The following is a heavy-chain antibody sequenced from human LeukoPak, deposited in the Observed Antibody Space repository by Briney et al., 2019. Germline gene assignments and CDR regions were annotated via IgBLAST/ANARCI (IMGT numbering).Heavy chain of an antibody. CDR1: GGSFSGYY. V-gene: IGHV4-34*01. Sequence: PSETLSLTCAVYGGSFSGYYWSWIRQPPGKGLEWIGEINHSGSTNYNPSLKSQVTISVDTSKNQFSLKLSSVTAADTAVYYCARGGVYSSSWYPEWGQGTLVTVSS. CDR2: INHSGST. D-gene: IGHD6-13*01. J-gene: IGHJ4*02. CDR3: ARGGVYSSSWYPE.